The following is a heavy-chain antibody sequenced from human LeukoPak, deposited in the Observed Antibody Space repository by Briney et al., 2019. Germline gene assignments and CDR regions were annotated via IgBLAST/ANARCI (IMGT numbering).Heavy chain of an antibody. Sequence: ASVKVSCKASGYTFTSYAMHWVRQAPGQRLEWMGWINAGNGNTKYSQKFQGRVTITRDTSASTAYMELSSLRSEDTAVYYCARSERWFGEYPPDYWGQGTLVTVSS. J-gene: IGHJ4*02. CDR3: ARSERWFGEYPPDY. D-gene: IGHD3-10*01. V-gene: IGHV1-3*01. CDR2: INAGNGNT. CDR1: GYTFTSYA.